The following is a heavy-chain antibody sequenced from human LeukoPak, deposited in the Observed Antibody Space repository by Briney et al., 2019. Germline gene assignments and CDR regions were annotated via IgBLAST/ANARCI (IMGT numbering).Heavy chain of an antibody. D-gene: IGHD3-10*01. CDR1: GFTFSDYY. CDR2: ISGSGSTI. Sequence: GGSLRLSCAASGFTFSDYYMSWIRQAPGKGLGWVSFISGSGSTIYYADSVKGRFTISRDNAKNSLYLQMNSLGAEDTAVYYCARHMVRGGRDPNFDHWGQGTLVTVSS. J-gene: IGHJ4*02. V-gene: IGHV3-11*01. CDR3: ARHMVRGGRDPNFDH.